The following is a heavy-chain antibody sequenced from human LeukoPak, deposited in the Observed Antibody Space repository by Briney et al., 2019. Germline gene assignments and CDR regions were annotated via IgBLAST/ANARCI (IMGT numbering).Heavy chain of an antibody. V-gene: IGHV4-59*01. CDR2: IYYSGST. Sequence: SETLSLTCTVSGGSISSYYWSWIRQPPGKGLEWIGYIYYSGSTNYIPSLKSRVTISVDTSKNQFSLKLSSVTAADTAVYYCARSVVVVAATLDPAFDIWGQGTMVTVSS. CDR3: ARSVVVVAATLDPAFDI. J-gene: IGHJ3*02. CDR1: GGSISSYY. D-gene: IGHD2-15*01.